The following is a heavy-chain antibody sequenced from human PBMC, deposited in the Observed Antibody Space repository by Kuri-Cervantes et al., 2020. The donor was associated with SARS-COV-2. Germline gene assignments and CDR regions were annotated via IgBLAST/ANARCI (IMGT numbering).Heavy chain of an antibody. V-gene: IGHV3-21*01. CDR3: ARAPPAAAIFFDY. D-gene: IGHD2-2*01. CDR2: ISSSSSYI. J-gene: IGHJ4*02. Sequence: LSLTCAASGFTFSSYSMNWVRQAPGKGLEWVSSISSSSSYIYYADSVKGRFTISRDNAKNSLYLQMNSLRAEDTAVYYCARAPPAAAIFFDYWGQGTLVTVSS. CDR1: GFTFSSYS.